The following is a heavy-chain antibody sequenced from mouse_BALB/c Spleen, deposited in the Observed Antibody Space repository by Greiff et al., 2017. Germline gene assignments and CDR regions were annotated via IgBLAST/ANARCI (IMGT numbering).Heavy chain of an antibody. J-gene: IGHJ4*01. CDR3: ARSTYEDYAMDY. V-gene: IGHV5-17*02. D-gene: IGHD5-1*01. Sequence: EVKLQESGGGLVKPGGSLKLSCAASGFTFSSFGMHWVSQAPEKGLEWVAYISSGSSTIYYADTVKGRFTISRDNPKNTLFLQMTSLRSEDTAMYYCARSTYEDYAMDYWGQGTSVTVSS. CDR2: ISSGSSTI. CDR1: GFTFSSFG.